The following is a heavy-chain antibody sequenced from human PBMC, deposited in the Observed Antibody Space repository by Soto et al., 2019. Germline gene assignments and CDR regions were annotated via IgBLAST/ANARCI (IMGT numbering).Heavy chain of an antibody. Sequence: QVQLVQSGAEVKKPGASVKVSCKASGYTFTSYGISWVRQAPGQGLEWMGWISAYNGNTNYEQKLQGRVTMTTDTSTSTAYMEQRSLRSDDTAVYYCARDYYYSSEGAGDAFDIWGQGTMVTVSS. CDR3: ARDYYYSSEGAGDAFDI. J-gene: IGHJ3*02. CDR2: ISAYNGNT. CDR1: GYTFTSYG. D-gene: IGHD3-22*01. V-gene: IGHV1-18*04.